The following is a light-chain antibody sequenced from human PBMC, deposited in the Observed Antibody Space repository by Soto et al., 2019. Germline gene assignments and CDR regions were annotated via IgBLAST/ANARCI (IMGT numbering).Light chain of an antibody. V-gene: IGLV2-8*01. Sequence: QSALTQPPSASGSPGQSVTISCSGTSSDVGGYNYVSWYQQHPGKAPKLMIYEVSQRPSGVPGRFSASKSGNTASLTVSGLQAEDEADYYCSSYRTGGPFVFGTGTKLTVL. CDR2: EVS. CDR1: SSDVGGYNY. CDR3: SSYRTGGPFV. J-gene: IGLJ1*01.